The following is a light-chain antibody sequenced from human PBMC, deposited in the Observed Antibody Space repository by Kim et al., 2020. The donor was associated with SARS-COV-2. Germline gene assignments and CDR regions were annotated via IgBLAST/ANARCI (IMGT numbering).Light chain of an antibody. CDR3: SAWDSSLSAWV. J-gene: IGLJ3*02. V-gene: IGLV10-54*04. Sequence: QAGLTQPPSVSKDLRQTATLTCTGNSNNVGYEGAAWLQQHQGHPPKLLTYRNNNRPSGISDRFSASRSGNTVSLTISGLQPEDETDYYCSAWDSSLSAWVFGGGTQLTVL. CDR2: RNN. CDR1: SNNVGYEG.